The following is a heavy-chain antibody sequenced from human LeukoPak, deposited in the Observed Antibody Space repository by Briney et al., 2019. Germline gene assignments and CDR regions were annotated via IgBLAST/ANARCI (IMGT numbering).Heavy chain of an antibody. D-gene: IGHD3-22*01. CDR3: ARAKVRSVARYYYDSSGPGY. V-gene: IGHV1-2*02. CDR1: GHTFTGHY. CDR2: INPNSGGT. Sequence: ASVKVSCKASGHTFTGHYMHWVRQAPGQGLEWMGWINPNSGGTNYAQKFQGRVTMTRDTSISTAYMELSRLRSDDTAVYYCARAKVRSVARYYYDSSGPGYWGQGTLVTVSS. J-gene: IGHJ4*02.